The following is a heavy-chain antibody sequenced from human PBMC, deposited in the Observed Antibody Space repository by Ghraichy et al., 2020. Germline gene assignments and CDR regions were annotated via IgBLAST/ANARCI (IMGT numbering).Heavy chain of an antibody. CDR3: AKDLLDGRWFGESGMDV. Sequence: GGSLRLSCAASGFTFSSYAMSWVRQAPGKGLEWVSAISGSGGSTYYADSVKGRFTISRDNSKNTLYLQMNSLRAEDTAVYYCAKDLLDGRWFGESGMDVWGQGTTVTVSS. J-gene: IGHJ6*02. CDR1: GFTFSSYA. CDR2: ISGSGGST. V-gene: IGHV3-23*01. D-gene: IGHD3-10*01.